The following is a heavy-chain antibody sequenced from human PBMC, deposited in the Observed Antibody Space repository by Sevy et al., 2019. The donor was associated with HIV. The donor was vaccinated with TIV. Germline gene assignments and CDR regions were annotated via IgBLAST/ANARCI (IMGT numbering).Heavy chain of an antibody. J-gene: IGHJ4*02. D-gene: IGHD3-10*01. CDR1: GYTFTSYG. CDR2: ISAYNGNT. Sequence: ASVKVSCKASGYTFTSYGISWVRQAPGQGLEWMGWISAYNGNTNYAQKLQGRVTMTTDTSTSTAYMELRSLRSDDTAGYCCARDWGGGYYYGSGSYFDYWGQGTLVTVSS. CDR3: ARDWGGGYYYGSGSYFDY. V-gene: IGHV1-18*01.